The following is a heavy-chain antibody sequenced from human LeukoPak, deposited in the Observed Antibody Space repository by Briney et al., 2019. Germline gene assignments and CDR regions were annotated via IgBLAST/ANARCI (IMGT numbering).Heavy chain of an antibody. CDR1: GFTFSSYS. Sequence: GGSLRLSCAASGFTFSSYSMNWVRQAPGKGLEWVSSISGSSNYIYYADSVKGRFTISRNNATNSVYLQMNSLRAEDTAVYYCASPAMAGGKYYFDYWGQGTLVTVSS. CDR2: ISGSSNYI. J-gene: IGHJ4*02. D-gene: IGHD5-18*01. V-gene: IGHV3-21*01. CDR3: ASPAMAGGKYYFDY.